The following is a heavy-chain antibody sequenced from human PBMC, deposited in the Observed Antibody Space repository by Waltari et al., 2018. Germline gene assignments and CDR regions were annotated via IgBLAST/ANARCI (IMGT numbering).Heavy chain of an antibody. V-gene: IGHV4-38-2*02. CDR3: ARESYDILTGYYPDAFDI. Sequence: QVQLQESGPGLVKPSETLSLTCTVSGYSISSGYYWGWIRQPPGKGLEWIGSIYHSGSTYYNPSLKSRVTISVDTSKNQFSLKLSSVTAADTAVYYCARESYDILTGYYPDAFDIWGQGTMVTVSS. CDR2: IYHSGST. CDR1: GYSISSGYY. D-gene: IGHD3-9*01. J-gene: IGHJ3*02.